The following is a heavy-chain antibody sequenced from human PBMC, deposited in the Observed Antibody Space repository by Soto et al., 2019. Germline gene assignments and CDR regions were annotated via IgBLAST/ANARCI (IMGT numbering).Heavy chain of an antibody. CDR2: IYYSGST. Sequence: SETLSLTCTVSGGSISSGGYYWSWIRQHPGKGLEWIGYIYYSGSTYYNPSLKSRVTISVDTSKNQFSLKLSSVTAADTAVYYCAREYRYSSSRGGFDYWGQGTLVTVSS. V-gene: IGHV4-31*03. CDR1: GGSISSGGYY. D-gene: IGHD6-6*01. CDR3: AREYRYSSSRGGFDY. J-gene: IGHJ4*02.